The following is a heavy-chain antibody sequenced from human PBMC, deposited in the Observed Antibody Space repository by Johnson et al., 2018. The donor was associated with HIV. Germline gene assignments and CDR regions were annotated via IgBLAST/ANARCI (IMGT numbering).Heavy chain of an antibody. V-gene: IGHV3-30*02. CDR2: IRYDGSNN. CDR1: GFTFSSYG. D-gene: IGHD6-6*01. J-gene: IGHJ3*02. CDR3: AKGEQLVISRKGHDAFDI. Sequence: QVQLVESGGGVVQPGGSLRLSCAASGFTFSSYGMHWVRKAPGKGLEWVAFIRYDGSNNYYADSVKGRFTISRDNSKNTLYLQMNSLRVEDTAVYYCAKGEQLVISRKGHDAFDIWGQGTMVTVSS.